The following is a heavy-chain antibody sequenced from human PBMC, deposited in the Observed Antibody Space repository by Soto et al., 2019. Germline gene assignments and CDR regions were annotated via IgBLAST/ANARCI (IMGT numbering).Heavy chain of an antibody. J-gene: IGHJ3*02. CDR1: GFTFTSHW. D-gene: IGHD2-2*01. V-gene: IGHV3-7*01. CDR2: IKTDGSEK. Sequence: EVQLVESGGGLVQTGGSLRLSCAASGFTFTSHWMSWVRQAPGKRLEWVANIKTDGSEKYYVDFVRGRFTISRDNAKNSLYLQMNSLSAEDTAVYYCARDSGYCISTDCKGDAFDIWGQGTMVTVSS. CDR3: ARDSGYCISTDCKGDAFDI.